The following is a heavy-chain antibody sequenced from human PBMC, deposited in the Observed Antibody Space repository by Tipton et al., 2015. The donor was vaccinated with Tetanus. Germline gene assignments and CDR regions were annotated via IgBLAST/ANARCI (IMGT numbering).Heavy chain of an antibody. CDR1: GVAFSSFA. CDR3: AREWTSTVTSKYDY. Sequence: SGVAFSSFAMHWVRQAPGKGLEWVAVISYDGSKNNYADSVKGRFTISRDNSKNMLYLQMNSLTTEDTAVYYCAREWTSTVTSKYDYWGQGTPVTVSS. D-gene: IGHD4-17*01. V-gene: IGHV3-30*04. J-gene: IGHJ4*02. CDR2: ISYDGSKN.